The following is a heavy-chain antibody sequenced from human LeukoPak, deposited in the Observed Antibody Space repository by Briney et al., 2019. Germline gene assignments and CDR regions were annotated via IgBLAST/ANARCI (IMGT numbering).Heavy chain of an antibody. D-gene: IGHD6-13*01. V-gene: IGHV4-4*07. CDR3: ARDPTDTSSWFDAFDI. CDR1: GGSISSYY. CDR2: IYTSGST. Sequence: KPSETLSLTCTVSGGSISSYYWSWIRQPAGKGLEWIGRIYTSGSTNYNPSLKSRVTMSVDTSKNQFSLKLSSVTAADTAVYYCARDPTDTSSWFDAFDILGQGTMVTDSS. J-gene: IGHJ3*02.